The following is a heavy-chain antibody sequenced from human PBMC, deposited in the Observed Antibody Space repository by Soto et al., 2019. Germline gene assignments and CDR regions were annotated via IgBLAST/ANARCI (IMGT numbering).Heavy chain of an antibody. CDR3: ARDGVYSSSSPWFDT. CDR2: IYYSGST. V-gene: IGHV4-59*01. J-gene: IGHJ5*02. CDR1: GGSISSYY. D-gene: IGHD6-6*01. Sequence: SETLSLTCTVSGGSISSYYWSWIRQPPGKGLEWVGYIYYSGSTNYNPSLKSRVTISVDTSKNQFSLKLSSVTAADTAVYYCARDGVYSSSSPWFDTWGQGTLVTVSS.